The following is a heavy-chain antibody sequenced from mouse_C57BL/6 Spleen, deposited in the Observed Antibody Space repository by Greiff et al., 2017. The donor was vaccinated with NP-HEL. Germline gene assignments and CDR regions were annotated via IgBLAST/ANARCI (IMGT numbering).Heavy chain of an antibody. CDR1: GFTFSDYY. CDR3: ARHGITTWYFDV. CDR2: ISNGGGST. D-gene: IGHD1-1*01. J-gene: IGHJ1*03. V-gene: IGHV5-12*01. Sequence: EVKLVESGGGLVQPGGSLKLSCAASGFTFSDYYMYWVRQTPEKRLEWVAYISNGGGSTYYPDTVKGRFTISRDNAKNTLYLQMSRLKSEDTAMYYCARHGITTWYFDVWGTGTTVTVSS.